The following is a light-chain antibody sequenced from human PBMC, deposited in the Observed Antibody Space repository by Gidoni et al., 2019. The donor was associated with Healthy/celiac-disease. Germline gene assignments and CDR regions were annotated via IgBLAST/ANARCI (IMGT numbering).Light chain of an antibody. V-gene: IGKV3-15*01. CDR1: QSVSSN. CDR3: QQYNNWPPLT. CDR2: GAS. Sequence: EIVMTQSPATLSVSPGERATLSCRASQSVSSNLAWYQQKPGQAPRSLIYGASTRATGIPARFSGSGSGTEFTLTISSLQSEEFAVYYCQQYNNWPPLTFGGGTKVEIK. J-gene: IGKJ4*01.